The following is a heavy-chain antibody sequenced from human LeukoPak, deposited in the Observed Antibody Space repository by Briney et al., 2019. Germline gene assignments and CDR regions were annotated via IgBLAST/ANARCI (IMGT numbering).Heavy chain of an antibody. CDR3: ARAHGSGSYYLDY. D-gene: IGHD3-10*01. CDR1: GGXISSGGYY. J-gene: IGHJ4*02. CDR2: IYYSGST. V-gene: IGHV4-31*03. Sequence: PSETLSLTCTVSGGXISSGGYYWSWIRQHPGKGLEWIGYIYYSGSTYYNPSLKSRVTISVDTSKNQFSLKLSSVTAADTAVYYCARAHGSGSYYLDYWGQGTLVTVSS.